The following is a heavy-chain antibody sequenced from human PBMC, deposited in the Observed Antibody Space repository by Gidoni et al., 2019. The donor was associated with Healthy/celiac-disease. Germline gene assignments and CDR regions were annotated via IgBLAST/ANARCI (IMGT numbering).Heavy chain of an antibody. V-gene: IGHV4-34*01. D-gene: IGHD1-1*01. Sequence: QVQLQQWGAGLLKPSETLSLTCAVYGGSFSGYYWSWIRQPPGKGLEWIGEINHSGSTNYNPSLKSRVTISVDTSKNQFSLKLSSVTAADTAVYYCARNLKAGTHLWFDPWGQGTLVTVSS. CDR3: ARNLKAGTHLWFDP. CDR1: GGSFSGYY. J-gene: IGHJ5*02. CDR2: INHSGST.